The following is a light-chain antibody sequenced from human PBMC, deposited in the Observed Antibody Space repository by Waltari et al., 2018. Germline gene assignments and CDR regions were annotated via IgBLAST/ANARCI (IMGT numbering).Light chain of an antibody. V-gene: IGLV1-44*01. CDR2: SNN. J-gene: IGLJ2*01. CDR3: APWDDSLNDRV. CDR1: RSNIGSHT. Sequence: QSVLTQSPSASGTPGQRVTISCSGSRSNIGSHTVTWYLQLPGTAPKLLIYSNNQRPSGVPDRFSGSKSGTSASLAIRGLQSEDEANYYCAPWDDSLNDRVIGGGTKPTVL.